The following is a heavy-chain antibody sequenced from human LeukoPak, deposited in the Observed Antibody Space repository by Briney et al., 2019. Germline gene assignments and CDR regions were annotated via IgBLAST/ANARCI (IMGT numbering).Heavy chain of an antibody. CDR2: IWYDGSNK. CDR3: ARYGDSADFDY. CDR1: GFTFSSYG. D-gene: IGHD4-17*01. V-gene: IGHV3-33*01. Sequence: PGRSLRLSCAASGFTFSSYGMHWDRQAPGKGLEWVAVIWYDGSNKYYADSVKGRFTISRDNSKNTLYLQMNSLRAEVTAVYYCARYGDSADFDYWGQGTLVTVSS. J-gene: IGHJ4*02.